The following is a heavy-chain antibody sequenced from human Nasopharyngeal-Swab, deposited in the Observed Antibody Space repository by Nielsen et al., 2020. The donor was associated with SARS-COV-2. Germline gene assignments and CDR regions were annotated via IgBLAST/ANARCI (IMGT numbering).Heavy chain of an antibody. CDR2: IYPGDSDT. Sequence: VRQMPRKGLEWMGIIYPGDSDTRYSPSFQGQVTISADKSISTAYVQWSSLKASDTAMYYCARRESSSWARGDYFDYWGQGTLVTVSS. D-gene: IGHD6-6*01. J-gene: IGHJ4*02. V-gene: IGHV5-51*01. CDR3: ARRESSSWARGDYFDY.